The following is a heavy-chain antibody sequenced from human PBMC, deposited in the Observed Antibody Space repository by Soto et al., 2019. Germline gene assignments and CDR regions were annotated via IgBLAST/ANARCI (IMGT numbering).Heavy chain of an antibody. D-gene: IGHD1-26*01. CDR3: AKDLFSGGSYPNWFDP. V-gene: IGHV3-30*18. J-gene: IGHJ5*02. CDR2: ISYDGSKK. Sequence: QVQLVESGGGVVQPGRSLRLSCAASGFSFSSYGMHWVRQTPGMGLEWVALISYDGSKKFDADSVKCRFTISRDNSKNTLYLQVNSLRAEDTAVYYCAKDLFSGGSYPNWFDPWGQGTLVTVSS. CDR1: GFSFSSYG.